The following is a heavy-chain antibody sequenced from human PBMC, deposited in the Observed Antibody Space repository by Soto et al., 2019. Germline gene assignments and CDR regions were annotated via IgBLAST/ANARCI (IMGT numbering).Heavy chain of an antibody. CDR3: ARAYYYDSSGYYPLVWYYGMDV. J-gene: IGHJ6*02. Sequence: SETLSLTFAVSGGSISISNWWSWVRQPPGKGLEWIGEIYHSGSTNYNPSLKSRVTTSVDKSKNQFSLKLSSVTAADTAVYYCARAYYYDSSGYYPLVWYYGMDVWGQGTTVT. D-gene: IGHD3-22*01. V-gene: IGHV4-4*02. CDR2: IYHSGST. CDR1: GGSISISNW.